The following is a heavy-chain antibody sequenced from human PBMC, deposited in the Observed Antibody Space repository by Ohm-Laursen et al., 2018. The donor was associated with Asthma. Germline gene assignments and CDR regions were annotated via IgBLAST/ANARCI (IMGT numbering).Heavy chain of an antibody. CDR3: ARKAGSCITSNCYSLEF. V-gene: IGHV1-69*13. D-gene: IGHD2-15*01. Sequence: SVKVSCKASGGTLGTSVIGWVRQAPGQGLEWMGGINSDFGTSTYAQKFHDRFTITADESTSTVYMTLSSLTSEDTAVYYCARKAGSCITSNCYSLEFWGQGTLVTVSS. CDR2: INSDFGTS. J-gene: IGHJ4*02. CDR1: GGTLGTSV.